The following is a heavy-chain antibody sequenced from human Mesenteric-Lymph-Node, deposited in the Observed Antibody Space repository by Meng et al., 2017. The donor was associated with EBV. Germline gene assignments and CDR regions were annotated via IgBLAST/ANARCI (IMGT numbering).Heavy chain of an antibody. CDR3: SRESWRAFDY. V-gene: IGHV6-1*01. CDR2: TYYRSKWYN. Sequence: QVQLRRSGPGLMKPSQHLSLTCSIPGDSVSNTNVAWNWIRQSPSRGLEWLGRTYYRSKWYNEYAQSVKGRITINPDTSKSEFSLQLNSVTPDDTAVYYCSRESWRAFDYWGQGTLVTVSS. J-gene: IGHJ4*02. CDR1: GDSVSNTNVA.